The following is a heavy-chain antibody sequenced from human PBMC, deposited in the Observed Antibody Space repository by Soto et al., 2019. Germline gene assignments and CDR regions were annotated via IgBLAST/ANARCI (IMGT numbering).Heavy chain of an antibody. V-gene: IGHV3-11*01. CDR3: ARDRYSTAWIDGY. D-gene: IGHD6-19*01. Sequence: QVQLVESGGGLVKPGGSLRLSCAASGFTFSDYYMSWIRQAPGKGLEWVSYISNSGYTVYYADSVKGRFTISRDNAKNSLYLQMNSLRAEDTDVYYCARDRYSTAWIDGYWGQGTLVTVSS. CDR1: GFTFSDYY. CDR2: ISNSGYTV. J-gene: IGHJ4*02.